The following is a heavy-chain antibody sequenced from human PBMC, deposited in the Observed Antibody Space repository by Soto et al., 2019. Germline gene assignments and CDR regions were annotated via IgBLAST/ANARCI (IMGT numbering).Heavy chain of an antibody. CDR3: ARGGKYYYDSSGYYLVDY. CDR2: IYYSGST. Sequence: LSLTCTVSGGSISSYYWSWIRQPPGKGLEWIGYIYYSGSTNYNPSLKSRVTISVDTSKNQFSLKLSSVTAADTAVYYCARGGKYYYDSSGYYLVDYWGQGXLVTVYS. D-gene: IGHD3-22*01. V-gene: IGHV4-59*01. CDR1: GGSISSYY. J-gene: IGHJ4*02.